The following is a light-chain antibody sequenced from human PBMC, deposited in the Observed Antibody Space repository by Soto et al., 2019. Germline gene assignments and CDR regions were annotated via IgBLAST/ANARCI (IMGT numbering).Light chain of an antibody. V-gene: IGKV3-20*01. CDR3: QQYGSSPPYT. J-gene: IGKJ2*01. CDR1: QSVSSSY. Sequence: EIVLTQSPGTLSLSPGERATLSCMASQSVSSSYLAWYQQKPGQAPRLLIYVASSRATGIPDRFSGSGSWTDFTLTISRLEAEDFAVYYCQQYGSSPPYTFGQGTKMEIK. CDR2: VAS.